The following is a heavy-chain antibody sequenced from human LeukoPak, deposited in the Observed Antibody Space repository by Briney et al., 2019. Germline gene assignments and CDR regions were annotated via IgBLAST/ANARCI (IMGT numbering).Heavy chain of an antibody. CDR3: ARDIGDCSSTSCLYYFDY. CDR2: INPSGGST. J-gene: IGHJ4*02. V-gene: IGHV1-46*01. Sequence: GASVKVSCKASGYTFTSYYMHWVRQAPGQGLEWMGIINPSGGSTSYAQKFQGRVTMTRDMSTSTVYMELSSLRSEDTAVYYCARDIGDCSSTSCLYYFDYWGQGTLVTVSS. CDR1: GYTFTSYY. D-gene: IGHD2-2*01.